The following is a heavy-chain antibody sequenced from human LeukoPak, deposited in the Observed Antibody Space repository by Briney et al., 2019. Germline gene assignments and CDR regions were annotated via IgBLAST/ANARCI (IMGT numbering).Heavy chain of an antibody. CDR1: GFTFSGYS. Sequence: GGSLRLSCAGSGFTFSGYSLNWVRQAPGKGLVWVSRINSDGSSTNYADSVKGRFTISRDNAKNTLYLQMNSLRAEDTAVYYCARGYPHLDYWGQGTLVTVSS. D-gene: IGHD5-18*01. CDR3: ARGYPHLDY. J-gene: IGHJ4*02. V-gene: IGHV3-74*01. CDR2: INSDGSST.